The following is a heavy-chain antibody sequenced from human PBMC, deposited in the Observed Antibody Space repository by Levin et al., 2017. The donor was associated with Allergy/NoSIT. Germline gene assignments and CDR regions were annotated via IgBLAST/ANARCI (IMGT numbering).Heavy chain of an antibody. D-gene: IGHD4-23*01. J-gene: IGHJ4*02. CDR2: IKSKSDGGTA. CDR1: GLTFSNAW. Sequence: GGSLRLSCAASGLTFSNAWMNWVRQAPGKGLEWVGRIKSKSDGGTADYATPVKGRFTISRDDSKNTVYLQMNSLKIEDTAVYYCVTMRLKTEGNVYWGQGTLVTVSS. V-gene: IGHV3-15*07. CDR3: VTMRLKTEGNVY.